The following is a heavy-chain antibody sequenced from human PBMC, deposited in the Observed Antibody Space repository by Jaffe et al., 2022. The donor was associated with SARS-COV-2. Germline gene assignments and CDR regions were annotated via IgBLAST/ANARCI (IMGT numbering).Heavy chain of an antibody. D-gene: IGHD5-12*01. V-gene: IGHV3-30*18. Sequence: QVQLVESGGGVVQPGRSLRLSCAASGFTFSSYGMHWVRQAPGKGLEWVAVISYDGSNKYYADSVKGRFTISRDNSKNTLYLQMNSLRAEDTAVYYCAKDGRDGYNYYFDYWGQGTLVTVSS. CDR3: AKDGRDGYNYYFDY. J-gene: IGHJ4*02. CDR2: ISYDGSNK. CDR1: GFTFSSYG.